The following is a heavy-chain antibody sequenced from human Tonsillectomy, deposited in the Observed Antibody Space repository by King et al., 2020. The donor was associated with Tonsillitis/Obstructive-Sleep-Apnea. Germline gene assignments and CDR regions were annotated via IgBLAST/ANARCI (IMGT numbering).Heavy chain of an antibody. D-gene: IGHD2-2*01. J-gene: IGHJ4*02. CDR2: ISGSGGST. Sequence: VQLVESGGGLVQPGGSLRLSCAASGFTFSSYAMSWVRQAPGKGLEWVSAISGSGGSTYYADSVKGRFTISRDNSKNTLYLQMNSLRAEDTAVYYCAKDLEGYCSSTRCLNYWGQGTLVTVSS. CDR3: AKDLEGYCSSTRCLNY. V-gene: IGHV3-23*04. CDR1: GFTFSSYA.